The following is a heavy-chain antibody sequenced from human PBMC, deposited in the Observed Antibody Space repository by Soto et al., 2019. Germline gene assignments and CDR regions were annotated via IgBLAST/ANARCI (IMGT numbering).Heavy chain of an antibody. CDR1: GGSISSGGYY. CDR2: IYYSGST. J-gene: IGHJ4*02. D-gene: IGHD3-10*01. Sequence: SETLSLTCTVSGGSISSGGYYWSWIRQHPGKGLEWIGYIYYSGSTYYNPSLKSRVTISVDTSKNLFSLKLSSVTAADTAVYYCARSGLQSGSGSYYKDYWGQGTLVTVSS. CDR3: ARSGLQSGSGSYYKDY. V-gene: IGHV4-31*03.